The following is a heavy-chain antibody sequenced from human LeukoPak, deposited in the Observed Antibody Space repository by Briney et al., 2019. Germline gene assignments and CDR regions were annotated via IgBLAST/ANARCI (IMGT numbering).Heavy chain of an antibody. CDR1: GFTFSSYS. D-gene: IGHD3-10*01. J-gene: IGHJ6*02. V-gene: IGHV3-21*01. CDR2: ISSSSSYI. Sequence: GGSLRLSCAASGFTFSSYSMNWVRQAPGKGLEWVSSISSSSSYIYYADSVKGRFTISRDNAKNSLYLQMNSLRAEDTAVYYCVTRSGYYYGMDVWGQGTTVTVSS. CDR3: VTRSGYYYGMDV.